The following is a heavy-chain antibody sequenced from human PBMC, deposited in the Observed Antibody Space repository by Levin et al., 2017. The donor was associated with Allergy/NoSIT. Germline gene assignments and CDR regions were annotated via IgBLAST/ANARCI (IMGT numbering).Heavy chain of an antibody. J-gene: IGHJ3*02. V-gene: IGHV3-23*01. Sequence: GESLKISCAASGFTFTSYTMTWVRQAPGRGLEWVSTLRYSGDTTHYADSVKGRFTISRDGSRGTLFLQMNSLRPEDTAVYSCAKGVSSGSPYRAFDMWGQGTMVTVSS. D-gene: IGHD1-26*01. CDR2: LRYSGDTT. CDR1: GFTFTSYT. CDR3: AKGVSSGSPYRAFDM.